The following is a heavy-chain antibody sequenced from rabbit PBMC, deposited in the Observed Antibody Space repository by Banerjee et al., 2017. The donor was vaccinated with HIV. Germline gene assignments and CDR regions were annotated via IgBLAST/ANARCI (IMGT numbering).Heavy chain of an antibody. D-gene: IGHD4-2*01. J-gene: IGHJ6*01. Sequence: QSLEESGGDLVKPEGSLTLTCTASGFSFNNKYVMCWVRQAPGKGLELIACIYSSNGDKWYASWVNGRFNISRSTSLNTVDLKMTSLTVADTATYFCASHADRSWWFTRLDLWGPGTLVTVS. V-gene: IGHV1S43*01. CDR2: IYSSNGDK. CDR3: ASHADRSWWFTRLDL. CDR1: GFSFNNKYV.